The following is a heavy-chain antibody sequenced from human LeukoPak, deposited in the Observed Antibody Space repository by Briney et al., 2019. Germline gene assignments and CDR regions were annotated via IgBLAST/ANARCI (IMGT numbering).Heavy chain of an antibody. V-gene: IGHV3-30*18. CDR3: AKDSGDYYDSSGYYDY. Sequence: GGSLRLSCAASGFTFSGYGMHWVRQAPGKGLEWVAVISYDGSNKYYADSVKGRFTISRDNSKNTLYLQMNSLRAEDTAVYYCAKDSGDYYDSSGYYDYWGQGTLVTVSS. D-gene: IGHD3-22*01. CDR2: ISYDGSNK. CDR1: GFTFSGYG. J-gene: IGHJ4*02.